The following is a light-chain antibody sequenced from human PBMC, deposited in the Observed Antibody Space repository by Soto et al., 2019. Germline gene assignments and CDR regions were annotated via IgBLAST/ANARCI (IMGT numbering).Light chain of an antibody. CDR2: EVS. V-gene: IGLV2-8*01. CDR1: TSDVGGYSY. J-gene: IGLJ1*01. Sequence: QSVISHPPSASGSPRHSVTISCTETTSDVGGYSYVSWYQQHTGKAPKLMIYEVSERPSGVPDRFSGSKSSNTASLTVSGLQAEDEAHYYCSSYAGRNNFVLGTRTKVTVL. CDR3: SSYAGRNNFV.